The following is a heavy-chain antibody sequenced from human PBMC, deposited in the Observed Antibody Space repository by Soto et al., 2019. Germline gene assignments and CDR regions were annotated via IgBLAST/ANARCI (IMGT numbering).Heavy chain of an antibody. J-gene: IGHJ4*02. V-gene: IGHV4-4*07. CDR1: GDSISIYS. CDR2: VSHSGHT. Sequence: PSETLSLTCAVSGDSISIYSRNWIRQTAGRGLEWIGRVSHSGHTQYRSSFETRVTISVDMSTNQFFLELRYVTAADTAVYYCARESGENWSYEAYWGQGTQVTVSS. CDR3: ARESGENWSYEAY. D-gene: IGHD1-7*01.